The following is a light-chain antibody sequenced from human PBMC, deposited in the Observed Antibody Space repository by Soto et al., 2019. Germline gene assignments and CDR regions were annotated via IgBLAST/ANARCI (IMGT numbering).Light chain of an antibody. J-gene: IGKJ1*01. CDR2: GAS. V-gene: IGKV3-20*01. CDR3: QQYGSSPGT. CDR1: QSVSSNY. Sequence: EIVLTQSPGTLSLSPGERATLSCRASQSVSSNYLAWYQHKPGQAPRLLIYGASSRATGIPDRFSGSGSGTDFTLTIIRLEPEDFAVYYCQQYGSSPGTFGQGTKVEIK.